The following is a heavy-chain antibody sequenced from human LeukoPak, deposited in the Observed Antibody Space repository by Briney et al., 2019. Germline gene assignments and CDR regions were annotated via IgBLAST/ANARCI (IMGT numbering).Heavy chain of an antibody. Sequence: GGSLRLSCAASGFTFSSYAMSWVRQAPGKGLEWVSAISGSGGSTYYADSVKGRFTISRDNSKNTLYLQMNSLRAEDTAVYYCAKGYCSSTSCYNDYWGQGTLVTVSS. J-gene: IGHJ4*02. CDR2: ISGSGGST. D-gene: IGHD2-2*02. CDR3: AKGYCSSTSCYNDY. CDR1: GFTFSSYA. V-gene: IGHV3-23*01.